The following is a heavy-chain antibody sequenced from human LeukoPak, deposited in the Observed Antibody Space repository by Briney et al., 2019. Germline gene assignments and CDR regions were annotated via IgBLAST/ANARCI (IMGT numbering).Heavy chain of an antibody. V-gene: IGHV4-39*01. Sequence: SETLSLTCTVSGGSISSSSYYWGWIRQAPGKGLELIGSIYYSGSTYYNPSLKSRVTISVDTSKNQFSLKLSSVTAADTAVYYCASVPGATTYYFDYWGQGTLVTVSS. CDR3: ASVPGATTYYFDY. J-gene: IGHJ4*02. CDR1: GGSISSSSYY. D-gene: IGHD1-1*01. CDR2: IYYSGST.